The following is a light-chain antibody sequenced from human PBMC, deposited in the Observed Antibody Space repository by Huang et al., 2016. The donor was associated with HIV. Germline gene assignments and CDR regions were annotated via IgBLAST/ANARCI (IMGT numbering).Light chain of an antibody. Sequence: EIVMTQSPATLSVSPGGRATLPCRARQSVSSNLAGYQQKPGPAPRLLICGASTRATGIPARFSGSGSGTEFTLTISSLQSEDFAVYYCQQYNNWPPLITFGQGTRLEIK. CDR2: GAS. CDR3: QQYNNWPPLIT. J-gene: IGKJ5*01. V-gene: IGKV3-15*01. CDR1: QSVSSN.